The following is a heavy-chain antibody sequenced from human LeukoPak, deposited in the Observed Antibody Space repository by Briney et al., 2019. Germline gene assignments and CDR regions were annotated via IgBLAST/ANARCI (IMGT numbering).Heavy chain of an antibody. D-gene: IGHD3-9*01. J-gene: IGHJ4*02. CDR2: ILGSGGST. CDR3: AKWGDYDVLTGYYVPDY. Sequence: GGSLRLSCAASGFTFSNYAMSWVRQAPGKGLEWVSAILGSGGSTYYADSVKGRFTVSRDNSKSTLYLQMNSLRAEDTASYYCAKWGDYDVLTGYYVPDYWGQGTLVTVSS. CDR1: GFTFSNYA. V-gene: IGHV3-23*01.